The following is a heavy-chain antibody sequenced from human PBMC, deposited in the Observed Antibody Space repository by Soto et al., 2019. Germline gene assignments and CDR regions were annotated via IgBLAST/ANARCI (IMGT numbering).Heavy chain of an antibody. V-gene: IGHV3-23*01. CDR3: AKEGYYDILSGPENYYYHYGMDV. D-gene: IGHD3-9*01. Sequence: EVQLLESGGGLVQPGGSLRLSCAASGFTFSSYAMSWFRKAPGKGLEGVSDIAGSGGYTFYADSVTGRFTISRDNSKNTLYLQMSSLRAADTAVYYCAKEGYYDILSGPENYYYHYGMDVWGQGTTVTVSS. CDR1: GFTFSSYA. J-gene: IGHJ6*02. CDR2: IAGSGGYT.